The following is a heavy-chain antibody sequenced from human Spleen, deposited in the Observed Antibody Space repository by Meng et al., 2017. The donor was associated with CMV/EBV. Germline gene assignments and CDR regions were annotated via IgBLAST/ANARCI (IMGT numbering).Heavy chain of an antibody. Sequence: ASVKVSCKASGYTFTSYDINWVRQATGQGLEWMGWMNPNSGNTGYAQKFQGRVTITRNTSISTAYMELSSLRSEDTAVYYCARGVLYYDFWSGYSFWNYYGMDVWGQGTTVTVSS. D-gene: IGHD3-3*01. CDR3: ARGVLYYDFWSGYSFWNYYGMDV. CDR1: GYTFTSYD. V-gene: IGHV1-8*03. J-gene: IGHJ6*02. CDR2: MNPNSGNT.